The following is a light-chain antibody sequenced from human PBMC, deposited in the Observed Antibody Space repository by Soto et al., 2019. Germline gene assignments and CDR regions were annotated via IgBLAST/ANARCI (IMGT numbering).Light chain of an antibody. CDR2: DAS. CDR1: QSVSSY. Sequence: EIVLTQSPGTLSLSPGERATLFCRASQSVSSYLAWYQQKPGQAPRLLIYDASNRATGIPDRFSGSGSGTDFTLTISRLEPEDFAVYYCQRHAYSPITFGQGTRLEIK. J-gene: IGKJ5*01. V-gene: IGKV3-20*01. CDR3: QRHAYSPIT.